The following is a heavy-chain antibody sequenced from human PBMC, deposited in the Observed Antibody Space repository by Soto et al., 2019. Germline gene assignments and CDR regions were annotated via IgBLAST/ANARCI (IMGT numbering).Heavy chain of an antibody. CDR2: IDYSGST. V-gene: IGHV4-59*01. CDR1: GGSISSYY. Sequence: QVQLQESGPGLVKPSETLSLTCTVSGGSISSYYWSWIRQPPGKGLEWIGYIDYSGSTNYNPSLKSRVTMSVDTSKNQFSLKLSSVTAADTAVYYCARDYCSGGSCYGNNWFDPWGQGTLVTVSS. J-gene: IGHJ5*02. CDR3: ARDYCSGGSCYGNNWFDP. D-gene: IGHD2-15*01.